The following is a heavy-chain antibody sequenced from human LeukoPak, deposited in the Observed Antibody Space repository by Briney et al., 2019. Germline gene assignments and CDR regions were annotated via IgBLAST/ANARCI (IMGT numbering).Heavy chain of an antibody. CDR2: IRYDGSNK. CDR3: ARVWELGFDGFDI. D-gene: IGHD3-16*01. J-gene: IGHJ3*02. Sequence: GGSLRLSCAASGFTFNNYAMSWVRQAPGKGLEWVAFIRYDGSNKYYADSVKGRFTISRDNSKNTLYLQMNSLRSDDTAVYYCARVWELGFDGFDIWGQGTMVTVSS. V-gene: IGHV3-30*02. CDR1: GFTFNNYA.